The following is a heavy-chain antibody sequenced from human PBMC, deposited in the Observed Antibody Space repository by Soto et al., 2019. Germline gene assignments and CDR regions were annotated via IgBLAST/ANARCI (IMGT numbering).Heavy chain of an antibody. CDR2: IIPIFGTA. V-gene: IGHV1-69*13. J-gene: IGHJ4*02. CDR1: GGTFSSYA. CDR3: ARDPDCGGDCPTNY. D-gene: IGHD2-21*02. Sequence: ASVKVSCKASGGTFSSYAISWVRQAPGQGLEWMGGIIPIFGTANYAQKFQGRVTITADESTSTAYMELSSLRSEDTAVYYCARDPDCGGDCPTNYWGQGTLVTVSS.